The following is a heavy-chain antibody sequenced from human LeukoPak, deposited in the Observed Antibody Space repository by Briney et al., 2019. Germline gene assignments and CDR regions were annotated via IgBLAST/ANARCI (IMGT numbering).Heavy chain of an antibody. CDR1: GFTFSNYG. J-gene: IGHJ4*02. D-gene: IGHD2-2*01. Sequence: GGTLRLSCAASGFTFSNYGMSWVRQAPGKGLEWVSIISGSGGSTYYADSVKGRLTISRDNSKNTLYLQMNSLRAEDTAVYYCAKDRGYCTSTTCYALHYFDYWGQGTLVTVSS. CDR3: AKDRGYCTSTTCYALHYFDY. V-gene: IGHV3-23*01. CDR2: ISGSGGST.